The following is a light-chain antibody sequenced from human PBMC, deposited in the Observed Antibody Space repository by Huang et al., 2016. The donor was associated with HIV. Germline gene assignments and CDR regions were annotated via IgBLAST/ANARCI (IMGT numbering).Light chain of an antibody. CDR2: PAS. V-gene: IGKV1-39*01. Sequence: DIQMTQSPSSLSASVGDSVSITCRASQSISIYLSWYKWKPGKAPKLLIYPASSLQGGVPARFSGSGSGTDFTLTISSLQREDFATYYCQQSYSPPWTFGQGTKVEIK. J-gene: IGKJ1*01. CDR1: QSISIY. CDR3: QQSYSPPWT.